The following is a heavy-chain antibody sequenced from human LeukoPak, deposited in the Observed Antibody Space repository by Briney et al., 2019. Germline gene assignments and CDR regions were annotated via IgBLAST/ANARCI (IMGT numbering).Heavy chain of an antibody. Sequence: GASVKVSCKASGGTFSSYAISWVRQAPGQGLEWMGGIIPIFGTANYAQKFQGRVTITADESTSTAYMELSSLRSEDTAVYYCARELLWVTTSRWFDPWGQGTLVTVSS. D-gene: IGHD4-11*01. CDR2: IIPIFGTA. J-gene: IGHJ5*02. V-gene: IGHV1-69*13. CDR1: GGTFSSYA. CDR3: ARELLWVTTSRWFDP.